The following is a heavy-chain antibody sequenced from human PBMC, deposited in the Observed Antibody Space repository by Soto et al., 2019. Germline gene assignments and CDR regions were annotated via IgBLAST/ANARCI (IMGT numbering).Heavy chain of an antibody. CDR3: ARGWELSEGGSYYGMDV. CDR1: GFTFSDYY. J-gene: IGHJ6*02. V-gene: IGHV3-11*06. CDR2: ISSSSSYT. Sequence: QVQLVESGGGLVKPGGSLRLSCAASGFTFSDYYMSWIRQAPGKGLEWVSYISSSSSYTNYADSVKGRFTISRDNAKNSLYLQMNSLRAEDTAVYYCARGWELSEGGSYYGMDVWGQGTTVTVSS. D-gene: IGHD1-26*01.